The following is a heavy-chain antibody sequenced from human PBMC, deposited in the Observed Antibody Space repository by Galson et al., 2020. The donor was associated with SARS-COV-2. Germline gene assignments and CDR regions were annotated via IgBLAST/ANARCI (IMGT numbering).Heavy chain of an antibody. CDR1: GYSISSGYF. Sequence: SETLSLTCTVSGYSISSGYFWGWIRQPPGKGLEWMGSIYHSGSTYYNPSLKSQVTISVDTSKNQSSLKLSSVTAADTAVYYCATYSVVVVAPTPLRADYWGQGTLVTVSS. J-gene: IGHJ4*02. CDR3: ATYSVVVVAPTPLRADY. V-gene: IGHV4-38-2*02. D-gene: IGHD2-15*01. CDR2: IYHSGST.